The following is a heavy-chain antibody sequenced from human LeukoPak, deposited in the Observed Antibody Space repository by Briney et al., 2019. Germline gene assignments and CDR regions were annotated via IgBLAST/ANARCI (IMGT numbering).Heavy chain of an antibody. D-gene: IGHD2-2*03. CDR2: IIPILGIA. J-gene: IGHJ4*02. CDR1: GGTFSSYA. V-gene: IGHV1-69*04. Sequence: SVKVSCKASGGTFSSYAISWVRQAPGQGLEWMGRIIPILGIANYAQKFQGRVTITADKSTSTAYMELSSLRSEDTAVYYCASGYCSTTSCYVNPYFDYWGQGTLVTVSS. CDR3: ASGYCSTTSCYVNPYFDY.